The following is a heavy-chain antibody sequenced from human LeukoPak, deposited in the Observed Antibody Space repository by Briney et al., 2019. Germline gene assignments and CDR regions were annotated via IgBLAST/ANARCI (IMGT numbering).Heavy chain of an antibody. CDR2: ISWDGGST. CDR3: AKPIIDGYNSFDI. D-gene: IGHD5-24*01. CDR1: GFTFDDYT. V-gene: IGHV3-43*01. J-gene: IGHJ3*02. Sequence: GGSLRLSCAASGFTFDDYTMHWVRQAPGKGLEWVSLISWDGGSTYYADSVKGRFTISRDNSKNSLYLQMNSLRTEDTVLYYCAKPIIDGYNSFDIWGQGTMVTVSS.